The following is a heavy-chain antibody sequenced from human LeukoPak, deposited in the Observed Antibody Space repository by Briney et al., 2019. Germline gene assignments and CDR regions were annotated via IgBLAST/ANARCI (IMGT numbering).Heavy chain of an antibody. CDR1: WFTVSSNY. CDR3: AGSGDDDSSGYRDY. D-gene: IGHD3-22*01. CDR2: IYSGGNI. V-gene: IGHV3-53*01. Sequence: PGGSLRLSCSASWFTVSSNYMSWVRQAPGKGLEWGLAIYSGGNIYYADSVKGRFTISRDNSKNTLYLQMNSLRAEDTAVYYCAGSGDDDSSGYRDYWGQGTLVTVSS. J-gene: IGHJ4*02.